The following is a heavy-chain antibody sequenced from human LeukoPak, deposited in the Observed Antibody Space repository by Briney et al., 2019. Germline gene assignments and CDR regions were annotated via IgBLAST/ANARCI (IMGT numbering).Heavy chain of an antibody. Sequence: ASVKVSCKASGYTFSNYYGISWVRQAPGQGLEWMGWISGYNGNTNYAQKVQGRVTMTTDTSTNTAYMELKSLSSDDTAVYYCARRAGAYSHPYDYWGQGTLVTVSS. J-gene: IGHJ4*02. CDR3: ARRAGAYSHPYDY. V-gene: IGHV1-18*01. D-gene: IGHD4/OR15-4a*01. CDR1: GYTFSNYYG. CDR2: ISGYNGNT.